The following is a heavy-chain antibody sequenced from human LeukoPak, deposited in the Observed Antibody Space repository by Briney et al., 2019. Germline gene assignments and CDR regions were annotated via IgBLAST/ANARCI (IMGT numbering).Heavy chain of an antibody. V-gene: IGHV3-23*01. CDR2: ISGSGGST. Sequence: GGSPRLSCAASGFTFSSYAMSWVRQAPGKGLEWVSAISGSGGSTYYADSVKGRFTISRDNSKNTLYLQMNSLRAEDTAVYYCAKAGGHIVAPYWGQGTLVTVSS. CDR3: AKAGGHIVAPY. D-gene: IGHD5-12*01. J-gene: IGHJ4*02. CDR1: GFTFSSYA.